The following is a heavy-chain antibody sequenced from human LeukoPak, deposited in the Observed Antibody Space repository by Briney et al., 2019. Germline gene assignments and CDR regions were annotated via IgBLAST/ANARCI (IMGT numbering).Heavy chain of an antibody. J-gene: IGHJ4*02. D-gene: IGHD4-23*01. CDR1: GFTFSSYS. Sequence: GGSLRLSCAASGFTFSSYSMNWVRQAPGKGLEWVSYIGTSSSTIYYADSVKGRFTISRDNAKNSLYLQMNSLRDEDTAVYYCARHDYGGNSGDYWGQGTLVTVTS. CDR2: IGTSSSTI. V-gene: IGHV3-48*02. CDR3: ARHDYGGNSGDY.